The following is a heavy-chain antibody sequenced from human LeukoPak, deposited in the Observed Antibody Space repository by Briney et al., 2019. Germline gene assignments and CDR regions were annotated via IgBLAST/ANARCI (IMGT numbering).Heavy chain of an antibody. J-gene: IGHJ5*02. Sequence: GASVKVSCKASGGTFSSYAISWVRQAPGQGLEWMGGIIPIFGTANYAQKFQGRVTITADESTSTAYMELSSLRSEDTAVYYCARSDYYDSSGYPDPWGQGTLVTVSS. CDR3: ARSDYYDSSGYPDP. CDR2: IIPIFGTA. CDR1: GGTFSSYA. V-gene: IGHV1-69*13. D-gene: IGHD3-22*01.